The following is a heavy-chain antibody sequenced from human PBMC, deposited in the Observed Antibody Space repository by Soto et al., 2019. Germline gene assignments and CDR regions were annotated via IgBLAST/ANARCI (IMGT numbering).Heavy chain of an antibody. CDR3: ARRGRESANWFDP. V-gene: IGHV1-69*06. CDR2: IIPMSGRP. CDR1: GGSFNSYS. Sequence: QVQLVQSGAEVKTPGSSVKVSCKASGGSFNSYSIDWVRQVPGQGLEWMGGIIPMSGRPNYAQRFQDRVTFSADKSTSTVYLEVKSLRNEDTAVYYCARRGRESANWFDPWGQGTLVTVSS. J-gene: IGHJ5*02.